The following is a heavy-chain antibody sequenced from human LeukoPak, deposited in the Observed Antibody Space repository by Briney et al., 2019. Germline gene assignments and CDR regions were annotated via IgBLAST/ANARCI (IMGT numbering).Heavy chain of an antibody. CDR3: ARDLTMVRGVMNWFDP. J-gene: IGHJ5*02. CDR2: INHSGST. CDR1: GGSFSGYY. V-gene: IGHV4-34*01. D-gene: IGHD3-10*01. Sequence: SETLSLTCAVYGGSFSGYYWSWIRQPPGKGLEWIGEINHSGSTNYNPSLKSRVTISVDTSKNQFSLKLSSVTAADTAVYYCARDLTMVRGVMNWFDPWGQGTLVTVSS.